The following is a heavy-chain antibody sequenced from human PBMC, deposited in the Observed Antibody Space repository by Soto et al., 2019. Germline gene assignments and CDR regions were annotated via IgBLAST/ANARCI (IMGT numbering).Heavy chain of an antibody. V-gene: IGHV3-48*04. CDR2: ISSSSSTI. D-gene: IGHD2-2*01. CDR3: ASQGLVPAAKDYFDY. J-gene: IGHJ4*02. Sequence: GGSLRLSCAASGFTFSSYSMNWVRQAPGKGLEWVSYISSSSSTIYYADSVKGRFTISRDNAKNSLYLQMNSLRAEDTAVYYCASQGLVPAAKDYFDYWGQGTLVTVSS. CDR1: GFTFSSYS.